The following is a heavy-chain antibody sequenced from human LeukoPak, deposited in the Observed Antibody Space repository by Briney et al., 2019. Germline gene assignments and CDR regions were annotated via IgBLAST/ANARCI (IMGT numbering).Heavy chain of an antibody. Sequence: GASVKVSCKASGYTFTGYYMHWVRQAPEQGLEWMGRINPNSGGTNYAQKFQGRVTMTRDTSISTAYMELSRLRSDDTAVYYCARAPAAGNWFDPWGQGTLVTVSS. V-gene: IGHV1-2*06. CDR3: ARAPAAGNWFDP. CDR1: GYTFTGYY. CDR2: INPNSGGT. D-gene: IGHD6-13*01. J-gene: IGHJ5*02.